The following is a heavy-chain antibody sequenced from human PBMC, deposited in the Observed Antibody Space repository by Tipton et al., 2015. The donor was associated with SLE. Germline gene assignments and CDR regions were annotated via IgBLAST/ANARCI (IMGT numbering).Heavy chain of an antibody. CDR2: ISGSGSYT. V-gene: IGHV3-23*01. CDR1: GFTFAKYA. J-gene: IGHJ4*02. D-gene: IGHD5-24*01. Sequence: SLRLSCAASGFTFAKYAMRWVRQAPGKGLESVSGISGSGSYTYYTDSVKGRFTISRDNSKNTLYLQMNSLKTEDTAVYFCTRDPDDGYNYSNYWGQGSLVTVSS. CDR3: TRDPDDGYNYSNY.